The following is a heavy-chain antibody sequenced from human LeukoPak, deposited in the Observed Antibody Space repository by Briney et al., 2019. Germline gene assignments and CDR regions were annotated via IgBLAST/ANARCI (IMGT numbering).Heavy chain of an antibody. J-gene: IGHJ2*01. V-gene: IGHV3-73*01. Sequence: GGSLRLSCAASGFTFSGSTMHWVRQASGKGLEWVGRIRSKANSYATAYGASVKGRFTISRDDSKNTAYLQMNSLKTEDTAVYYCTRHYVGGYDDPTWYFDLWGRGALVTVSS. CDR2: IRSKANSYAT. CDR1: GFTFSGST. CDR3: TRHYVGGYDDPTWYFDL. D-gene: IGHD5-12*01.